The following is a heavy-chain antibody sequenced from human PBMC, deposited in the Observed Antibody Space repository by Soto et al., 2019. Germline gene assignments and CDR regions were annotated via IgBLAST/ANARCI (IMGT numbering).Heavy chain of an antibody. CDR2: IVVGSGNT. Sequence: SVKVSCKASGFTFTSSAVQWVRQARGQRLEWIGWIVVGSGNTNYAQKFQERVTITRDMSTSTAYMELSSLRSEVTAVYYCATDRLVRRDGYNYHGYWGQGTLVTVSS. CDR3: ATDRLVRRDGYNYHGY. J-gene: IGHJ4*02. V-gene: IGHV1-58*01. CDR1: GFTFTSSA. D-gene: IGHD5-12*01.